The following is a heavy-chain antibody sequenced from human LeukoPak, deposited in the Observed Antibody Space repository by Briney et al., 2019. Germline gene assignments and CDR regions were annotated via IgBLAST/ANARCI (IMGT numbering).Heavy chain of an antibody. CDR2: ISGGGGST. J-gene: IGHJ4*02. CDR1: GFTFSSYA. V-gene: IGHV3-23*01. Sequence: GGSLRLSCAASGFTFSSYAMSWVRQAPGKGLEWVSAISGGGGSTYYADSVKGRFTISRDNSKNTLYLQMNSLRAEDTAVYNCAKHRDGSGSYTSFDYWGQGTLVTVSS. D-gene: IGHD1-26*01. CDR3: AKHRDGSGSYTSFDY.